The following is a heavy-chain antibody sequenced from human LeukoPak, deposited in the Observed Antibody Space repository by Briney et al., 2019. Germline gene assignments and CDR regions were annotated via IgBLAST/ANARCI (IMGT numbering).Heavy chain of an antibody. J-gene: IGHJ6*03. V-gene: IGHV4-59*01. CDR3: ARGYGDYYYYYMDV. CDR2: IYYSGST. Sequence: SETLSLTCTVSGGSISSYYWSWIRQPPGKGLEWIGYIYYSGSTNYNPSLKSRVTTSVDTSKNQFSLKLSSVTAADTAVYYCARGYGDYYYYYMDVWGKGTTVTVSS. D-gene: IGHD4-17*01. CDR1: GGSISSYY.